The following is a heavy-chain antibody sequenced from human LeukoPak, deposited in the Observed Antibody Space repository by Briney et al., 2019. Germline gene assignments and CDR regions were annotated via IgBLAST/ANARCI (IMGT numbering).Heavy chain of an antibody. J-gene: IGHJ4*02. D-gene: IGHD3-9*01. CDR3: ARDHDILTGYTFDY. CDR2: INPNSGGT. CDR1: GYTFTGYY. Sequence: ASVKVSCKASGYTFTGYYMHWVRQAPGQGLEWMGWINPNSGGTNYAQKFQGWITMTRDTSISTAYMELSRLRSDDTAVYYCARDHDILTGYTFDYWGQGTLVTVSS. V-gene: IGHV1-2*04.